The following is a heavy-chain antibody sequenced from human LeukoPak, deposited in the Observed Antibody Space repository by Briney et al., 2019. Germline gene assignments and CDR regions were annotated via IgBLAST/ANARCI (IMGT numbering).Heavy chain of an antibody. Sequence: SETLFLTCDVSGDSISSYYRSWIRQPAGKGLEWLGRIYPSGSANYNPSLKSRGTMSVDTSKNQFSLRLSSVTAADTAVYFCARDYNNWYFDLWGRGTLVTVSS. CDR1: GDSISSYY. CDR3: ARDYNNWYFDL. V-gene: IGHV4-4*07. CDR2: IYPSGSA. D-gene: IGHD5-24*01. J-gene: IGHJ2*01.